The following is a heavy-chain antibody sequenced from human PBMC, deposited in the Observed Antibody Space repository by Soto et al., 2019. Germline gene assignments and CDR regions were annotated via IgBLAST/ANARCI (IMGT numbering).Heavy chain of an antibody. V-gene: IGHV3-74*01. D-gene: IGHD2-2*01. J-gene: IGHJ6*02. CDR3: ASPVVPAAMGGPYFYGIDV. CDR1: GFTFSRHW. Sequence: EVQLVESGGGLVQPGGSLRLACAASGFTFSRHWMHWVRQAPGKGLVWVSRIDSYGSSTHYADSVKGRFTISRDNAKNTLYLKMNGLRAEDTAVYYCASPVVPAAMGGPYFYGIDVWGQGTTVTVSS. CDR2: IDSYGSST.